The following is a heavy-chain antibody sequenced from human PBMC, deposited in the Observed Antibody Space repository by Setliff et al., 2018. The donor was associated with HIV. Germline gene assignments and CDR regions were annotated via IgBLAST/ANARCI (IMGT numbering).Heavy chain of an antibody. CDR2: LHYDERT. V-gene: IGHV4-39*01. Sequence: ASETLSLTCTVSGDSASNSRYYWAWIRQPPGKGLEYIGSLHYDERTYYNPSLKSRVTISLDTSKNRFSLNLTSVTAADTAVYYCASRIYYYDSNNFLREEGFDPWGQGTLVTVSS. CDR3: ASRIYYYDSNNFLREEGFDP. CDR1: GDSASNSRYY. J-gene: IGHJ5*02. D-gene: IGHD3-22*01.